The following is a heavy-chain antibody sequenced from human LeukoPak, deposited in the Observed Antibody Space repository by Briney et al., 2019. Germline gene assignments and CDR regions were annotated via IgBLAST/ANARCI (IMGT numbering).Heavy chain of an antibody. D-gene: IGHD2-2*03. V-gene: IGHV3-48*02. CDR1: GFTFSNYG. Sequence: GGSLRLSCAASGFTFSNYGLNWVRQAPGKGLEWVSHISSSGSAKYYADSVKGRFTISRDNAKNSLYLQMNSLRDEDAAVFYCASGSGHWGQGTLVTVSS. J-gene: IGHJ4*02. CDR3: ASGSGH. CDR2: ISSSGSAK.